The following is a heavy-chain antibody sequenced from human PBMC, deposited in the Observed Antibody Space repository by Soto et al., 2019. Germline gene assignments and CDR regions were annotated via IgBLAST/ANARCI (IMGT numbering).Heavy chain of an antibody. V-gene: IGHV5-51*03. CDR2: IYPGDSDI. CDR1: GYIFTNYC. D-gene: IGHD1-1*01. CDR3: ARRARGTWAFDS. Sequence: EVRLVQSGAELKKPGESVKISCNASGYIFTNYCIGWVRQMPGKGLEWMGIIYPGDSDIRYSPSFEGQVTISADKSITTAYLQWSSLKASDTAMYFCARRARGTWAFDSWGQGTQVTVSS. J-gene: IGHJ5*01.